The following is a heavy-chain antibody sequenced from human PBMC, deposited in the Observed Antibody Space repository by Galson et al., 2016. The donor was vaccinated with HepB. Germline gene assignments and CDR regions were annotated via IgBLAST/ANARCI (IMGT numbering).Heavy chain of an antibody. CDR2: TIPIFHSA. CDR3: ARNDFVSCLFDY. CDR1: GGPFRNYA. V-gene: IGHV1-69*01. D-gene: IGHD3-3*01. J-gene: IGHJ4*02. Sequence: SGGPFRNYAFSWVRQAPGPGPEWIGGTIPIFHSATYSQKFQGGVTISADELTTTVYMELRRLSSEDTAIYYCARNDFVSCLFDYWGQGTLVTVSS.